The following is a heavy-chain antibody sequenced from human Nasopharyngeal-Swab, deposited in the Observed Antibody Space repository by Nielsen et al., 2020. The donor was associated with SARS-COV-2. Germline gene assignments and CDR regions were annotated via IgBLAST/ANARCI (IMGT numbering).Heavy chain of an antibody. V-gene: IGHV1-2*02. Sequence: SVKASCKASGYTFTGYYMHWVRQAPGQGLEWMGWINPNSGGTNYAQKFQGRVTMTRDTSISTAYMELSRLRSDDTAVYYCARKEATAMEELYYYGMDVWGQGTTVTVSS. J-gene: IGHJ6*02. CDR1: GYTFTGYY. CDR2: INPNSGGT. CDR3: ARKEATAMEELYYYGMDV. D-gene: IGHD5-18*01.